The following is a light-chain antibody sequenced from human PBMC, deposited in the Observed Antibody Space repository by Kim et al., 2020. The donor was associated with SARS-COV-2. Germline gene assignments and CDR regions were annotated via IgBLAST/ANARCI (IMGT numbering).Light chain of an antibody. J-gene: IGLJ3*02. CDR2: NDS. Sequence: GQTARITCGGNNIGSKSVHWYQQRPGQAPFLVIYNDSDRPSGIPERFSGSNSGNTATLTISRVEAGDEADYYCQVWDISSDHPNWVFGGGTQLTVL. V-gene: IGLV3-21*02. CDR3: QVWDISSDHPNWV. CDR1: NIGSKS.